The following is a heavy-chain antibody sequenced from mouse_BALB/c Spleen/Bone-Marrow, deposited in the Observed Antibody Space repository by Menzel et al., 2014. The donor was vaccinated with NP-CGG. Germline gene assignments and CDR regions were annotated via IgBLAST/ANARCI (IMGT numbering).Heavy chain of an antibody. CDR3: AREGNYYAMDY. V-gene: IGHV5-4*02. CDR2: ISDGGSYT. J-gene: IGHJ4*01. D-gene: IGHD2-1*01. Sequence: EVHLVESGGGLVKPGGSLKLSCAASGFTFSDYYMYWVRQTPEKRLEWVATISDGGSYTYYPDSVKGRFTISRDNAKNNLYLRMSSLKSEDTAMYYCAREGNYYAMDYWGQGTSVTVSS. CDR1: GFTFSDYY.